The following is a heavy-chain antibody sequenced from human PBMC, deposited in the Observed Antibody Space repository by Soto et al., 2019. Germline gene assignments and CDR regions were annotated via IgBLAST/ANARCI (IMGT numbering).Heavy chain of an antibody. J-gene: IGHJ4*02. CDR1: GFSFSSYA. CDR2: IGASGGST. CDR3: AKDLGFSAPTAFDY. Sequence: EVQLLQSGGGLVQPGGSLRLSCASSGFSFSSYAMSWVRQAPGKGLEWVSGIGASGGSTYYTDSVKGRFTIARDSSKNTVYLQMNILRAEETAVYFCAKDLGFSAPTAFDYWGLGTQVTVSS. D-gene: IGHD3-10*01. V-gene: IGHV3-23*01.